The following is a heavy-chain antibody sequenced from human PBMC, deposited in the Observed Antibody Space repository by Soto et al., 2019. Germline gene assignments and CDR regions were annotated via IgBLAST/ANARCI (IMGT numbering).Heavy chain of an antibody. V-gene: IGHV4-38-2*01. D-gene: IGHD3-9*01. J-gene: IGHJ6*01. CDR1: GYSISSNSY. CDR2: IHHSGST. Sequence: PSETLSLTCVVAGYSISSNSYWGWIRQTPGKGLEWMGSIHHSGSTYYSPSLKSRVSMSIDKSKNQLSLKLTFVTAADTAVYYCGTSKIFDILTGFTSSGMDVWGQGTTVTVSS. CDR3: GTSKIFDILTGFTSSGMDV.